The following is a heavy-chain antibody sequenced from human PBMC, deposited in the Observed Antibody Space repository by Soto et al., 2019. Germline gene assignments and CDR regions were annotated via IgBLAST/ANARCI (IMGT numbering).Heavy chain of an antibody. CDR1: GFTFSNSG. Sequence: QVQLVESGGGVVQPGRSLRLSCAASGFTFSNSGMHWVRQAPGKGLEWVALISYDGSNKYYADSVKGRFTISRDNTKNTLYLQMNSLRAEDSAVYYCAKDLHSSGWAAYNFDYWGQGTLVTVSS. V-gene: IGHV3-30*18. J-gene: IGHJ4*02. CDR2: ISYDGSNK. CDR3: AKDLHSSGWAAYNFDY. D-gene: IGHD6-25*01.